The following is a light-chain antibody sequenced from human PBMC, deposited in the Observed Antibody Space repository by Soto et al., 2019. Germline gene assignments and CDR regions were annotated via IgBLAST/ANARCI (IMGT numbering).Light chain of an antibody. V-gene: IGKV4-1*01. CDR2: WAS. Sequence: DIVMTQSPDSLAVSLGERATINCKSSQSVLYNSKNKNSLAWYQQKPGQPPKLLIYWASTRNPGVPDRFSGSGSGTAFTLTISSLQAEEAAVYYCQQYYSAPPTFGQGTKVESK. J-gene: IGKJ1*01. CDR1: QSVLYNSKNKNS. CDR3: QQYYSAPPT.